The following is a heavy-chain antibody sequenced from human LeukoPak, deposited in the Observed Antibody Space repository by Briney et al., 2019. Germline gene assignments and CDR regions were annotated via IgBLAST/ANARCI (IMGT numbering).Heavy chain of an antibody. J-gene: IGHJ3*02. Sequence: PGGPMKIYRKGSGNLFCSLYSFAVCSSGGVREWPGKGLERMRMVYARVSDTRYSPSFQGQVTISVGTSISTAYLQWSSLKASDTAIYYCVRRGYCDGTGGCHSNPFDIWGQGTMVTVSS. CDR3: VRRGYCDGTGGCHSNPFDI. V-gene: IGHV5-51*03. CDR1: GNLFCSLYSFAVCS. D-gene: IGHD2/OR15-2a*01. CDR2: VYARVSDT.